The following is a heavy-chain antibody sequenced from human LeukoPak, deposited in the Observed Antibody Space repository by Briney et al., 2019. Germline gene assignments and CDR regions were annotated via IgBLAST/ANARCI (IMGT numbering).Heavy chain of an antibody. D-gene: IGHD1-14*01. CDR2: MNPNSGNT. CDR3: ARGPSLGSEYYYYYYGMDV. J-gene: IGHJ6*02. CDR1: GYTFTSYD. Sequence: ASVTVSCKASGYTFTSYDINWVRQAPGQGLEWMGWMNPNSGNTGYAQKFQGRVTMTRNTSISTAYMELSSLRSEDTAVYYCARGPSLGSEYYYYYYGMDVWGQGTTVTVSS. V-gene: IGHV1-8*01.